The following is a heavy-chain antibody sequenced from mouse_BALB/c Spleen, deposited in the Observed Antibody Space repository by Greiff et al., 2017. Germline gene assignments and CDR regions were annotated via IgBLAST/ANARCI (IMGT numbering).Heavy chain of an antibody. CDR3: ARELGGWFAY. D-gene: IGHD4-1*01. CDR2: ISYSGST. CDR1: GDSITSGY. Sequence: EVKLQESGPSLVKPSQTLSLTCSVTGDSITSGYWNWIRKFPGNKLEYMGYISYSGSTYHNPSLKSRISITRDTSKNQYYLQLNSVTTEDTATYYCARELGGWFAYWGQGTLVTVSA. J-gene: IGHJ3*01. V-gene: IGHV3-8*02.